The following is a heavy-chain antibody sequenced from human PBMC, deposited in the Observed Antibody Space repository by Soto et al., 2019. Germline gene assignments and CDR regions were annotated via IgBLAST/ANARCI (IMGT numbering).Heavy chain of an antibody. CDR1: GFTFSNYA. J-gene: IGHJ4*02. V-gene: IGHV3-23*01. CDR3: ARVTTTVNAVTEVYFHD. Sequence: EVQLLESGGGLVQPGGSLRLSCSASGFTFSNYAMSWVRQAPGKGLQWISGITAGGDTTYYADSVKGRFNISRDNSKDTLFLQMYSLSAGDTAIFYCARVTTTVNAVTEVYFHDWGQGTLVTVSS. D-gene: IGHD2-21*02. CDR2: ITAGGDTT.